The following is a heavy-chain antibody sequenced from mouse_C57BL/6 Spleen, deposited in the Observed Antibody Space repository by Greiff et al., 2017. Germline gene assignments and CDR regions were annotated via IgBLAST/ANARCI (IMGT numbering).Heavy chain of an antibody. Sequence: QVQLQQSGPELVKPGASVKLSCKASGYTFTSYDINWVKQRPGQGLEWIGWIYPRDGSTKYNEKFKGKATLTVDTASSTAYMELHSLTSEDSAVYFCARRFIDYYGSTDRFDYWGQGTTLTVSS. CDR3: ARRFIDYYGSTDRFDY. CDR1: GYTFTSYD. D-gene: IGHD1-1*01. J-gene: IGHJ2*01. CDR2: IYPRDGST. V-gene: IGHV1-85*01.